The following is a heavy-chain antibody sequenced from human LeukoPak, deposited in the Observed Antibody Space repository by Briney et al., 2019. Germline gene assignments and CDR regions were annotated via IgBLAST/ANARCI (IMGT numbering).Heavy chain of an antibody. CDR1: GGSISSSSYY. V-gene: IGHV4-61*05. J-gene: IGHJ3*02. Sequence: SETLSLTCTVSGGSISSSSYYWDWIRQPPGKGLEWIGYIYYSGSTNYNPSLKSRVTISVDTSKNQFSLKLSSVTAADTAVYYCARGKSAFDIWGQGTMVTVSS. CDR2: IYYSGST. CDR3: ARGKSAFDI.